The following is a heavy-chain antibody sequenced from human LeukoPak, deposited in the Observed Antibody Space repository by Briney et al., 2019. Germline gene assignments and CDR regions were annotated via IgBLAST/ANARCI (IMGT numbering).Heavy chain of an antibody. V-gene: IGHV4-34*01. D-gene: IGHD5-18*01. CDR2: INHSGST. CDR3: ARRLRSYGYTEFDY. J-gene: IGHJ4*02. CDR1: GGSISSYY. Sequence: SETLSLTCTVSGGSISSYYWSWLRQPPGKGLEWVGEINHSGSTNYNPSLKSRVTISVDTSKNQFSLKLSSVTAADTAVYYCARRLRSYGYTEFDYWGQGTLVTVSS.